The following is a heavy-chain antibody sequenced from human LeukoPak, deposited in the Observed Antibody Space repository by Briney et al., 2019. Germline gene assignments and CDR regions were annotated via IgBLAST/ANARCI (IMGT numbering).Heavy chain of an antibody. CDR2: INPSGGST. J-gene: IGHJ6*02. CDR3: ASVYKYGMDV. CDR1: GYTRTSYY. Sequence: GASGKVSCKASGYTRTSYYLHWVRQAAGQWLEWMAIINPSGGSTSHAQKFQGRVTMTRDTSASTVYMELSSLRSEDTAVYYCASVYKYGMDVWGQGTTVTVSS. V-gene: IGHV1-46*01.